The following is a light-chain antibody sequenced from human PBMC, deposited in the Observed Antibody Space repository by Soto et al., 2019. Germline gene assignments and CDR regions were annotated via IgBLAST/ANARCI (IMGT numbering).Light chain of an antibody. CDR1: QSVFSS. J-gene: IGKJ1*01. V-gene: IGKV3-15*01. CDR2: GAA. CDR3: QQYHTWPA. Sequence: EIVVTQSPATLSVSPGERVTLSCRASQSVFSSLAWYQQKPGEAPRLLIYGAATRATGIAARFSGSGSGTDFTLTISSLQSEEFAVYFCQQYHTWPAFGRGTKVDIK.